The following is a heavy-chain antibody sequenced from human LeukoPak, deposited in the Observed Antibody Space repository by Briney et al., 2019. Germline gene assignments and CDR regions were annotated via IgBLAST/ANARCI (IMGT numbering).Heavy chain of an antibody. V-gene: IGHV4-39*01. Sequence: SETLSLTCTVSGASISSRDDYWGWIRQAPGKGLEWIGSIYSSGTTYYNPSLKSRLSISVDTSKNQFSLELSSVTAADTAVYYCARGIVGRTGFHSWGRGSLATVSS. J-gene: IGHJ4*02. D-gene: IGHD1-26*01. CDR1: GASISSRDDY. CDR2: IYSSGTT. CDR3: ARGIVGRTGFHS.